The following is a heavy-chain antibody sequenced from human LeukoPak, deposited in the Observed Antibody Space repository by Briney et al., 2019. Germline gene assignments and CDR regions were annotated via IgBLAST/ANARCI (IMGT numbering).Heavy chain of an antibody. CDR3: ARGQRWFGELDF. CDR1: GFTFSSSE. V-gene: IGHV3-48*03. Sequence: GGSLRLSCAASGFTFSSSEMNWVRQAPGKGLEWVSYITCSGGSTYYADSVKGRFTISRDNARNSLFLQMNSLRAEDTAVYYCARGQRWFGELDFWGQGTLVTVPS. D-gene: IGHD3-10*01. CDR2: ITCSGGST. J-gene: IGHJ4*02.